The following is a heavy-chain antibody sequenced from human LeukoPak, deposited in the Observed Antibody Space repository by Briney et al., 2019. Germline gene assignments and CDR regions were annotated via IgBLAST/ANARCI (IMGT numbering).Heavy chain of an antibody. CDR2: ISYDGSNK. CDR3: ARDRSGSYWPHYYYGMDV. V-gene: IGHV3-30-3*01. CDR1: GFTFSSYA. J-gene: IGHJ6*02. D-gene: IGHD1-26*01. Sequence: GRSLRLSYAASGFTFSSYAMHWVRQAPGKGLEWVAVISYDGSNKYYADSVKGRFTISRDNSKNTMYLQMNSLRAEDTAVYYCARDRSGSYWPHYYYGMDVWGQGTTVTVSS.